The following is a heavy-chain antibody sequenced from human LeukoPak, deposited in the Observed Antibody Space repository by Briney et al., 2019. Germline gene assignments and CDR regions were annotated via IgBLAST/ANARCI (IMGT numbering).Heavy chain of an antibody. Sequence: ASVKVSCKASGYTFTGYYMHWVRQAPGQGLEWMGWISAYNGNTNYAQKLQGRVTMTTDTSTSTAYMELRSLRSDDTAVYYCARVYGDYSGFDYWGQGTLVTVSS. CDR1: GYTFTGYY. D-gene: IGHD4-17*01. CDR2: ISAYNGNT. J-gene: IGHJ4*02. CDR3: ARVYGDYSGFDY. V-gene: IGHV1-18*04.